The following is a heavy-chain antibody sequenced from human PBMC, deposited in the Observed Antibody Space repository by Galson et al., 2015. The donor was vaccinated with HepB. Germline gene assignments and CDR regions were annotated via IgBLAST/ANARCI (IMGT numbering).Heavy chain of an antibody. CDR1: GFTFSNYG. J-gene: IGHJ4*02. V-gene: IGHV3-23*01. D-gene: IGHD2/OR15-2a*01. CDR2: ISRAGDTS. CDR3: VRGTTAPDY. Sequence: SLRLSCAASGFTFSNYGTSWVRQAPGKGLECVAAISRAGDTSDYAESVKGRFIVSRDSSKSTLYLQMNGLRAEDTARYYCVRGTTAPDYWAQGTLVTVSS.